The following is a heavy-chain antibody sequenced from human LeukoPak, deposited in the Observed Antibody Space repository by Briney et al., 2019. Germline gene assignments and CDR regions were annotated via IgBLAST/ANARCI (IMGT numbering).Heavy chain of an antibody. CDR1: GFDFSAYE. J-gene: IGHJ4*02. CDR3: AREIAAVGFDY. V-gene: IGHV3-48*03. D-gene: IGHD6-13*01. Sequence: PGGSLRLSCAVSGFDFSAYEMNWVRQAPGKGLEWVSYISGRGTRVYYADSVKGRFTISRDNAKKSVYLQLNSLRAEDTAVYYCAREIAAVGFDYWGQGTLVTASS. CDR2: ISGRGTRV.